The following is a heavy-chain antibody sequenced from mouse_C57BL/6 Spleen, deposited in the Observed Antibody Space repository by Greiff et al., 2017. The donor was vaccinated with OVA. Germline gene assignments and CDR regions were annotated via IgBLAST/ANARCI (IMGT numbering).Heavy chain of an antibody. V-gene: IGHV1-55*01. Sequence: VQLQQPGAELVKPGASVKMSCKASGYTFTSYWITWVKQRPGQGLEWIGDIYPGSGSTNYNEKFKSKATFTADTSSNTAYMQLSSLTTEDSAIYYCARPAWFAYWGQGTLVTVSA. CDR3: ARPAWFAY. J-gene: IGHJ3*01. CDR2: IYPGSGST. CDR1: GYTFTSYW.